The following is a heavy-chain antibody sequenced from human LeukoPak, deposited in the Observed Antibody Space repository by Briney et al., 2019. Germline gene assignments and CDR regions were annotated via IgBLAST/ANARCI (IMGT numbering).Heavy chain of an antibody. Sequence: SEALSLTCAVHGGSFSGFYWTWMRQPPGKGPEWIGEIFPGGRINYNPSLQNRVTISGDTSKNQFSLKVSSVTAADTAVYYCARGLGEGYPDHWGQGTVVTVSP. V-gene: IGHV4-34*01. J-gene: IGHJ4*02. CDR1: GGSFSGFY. CDR3: ARGLGEGYPDH. CDR2: IFPGGRI. D-gene: IGHD5-12*01.